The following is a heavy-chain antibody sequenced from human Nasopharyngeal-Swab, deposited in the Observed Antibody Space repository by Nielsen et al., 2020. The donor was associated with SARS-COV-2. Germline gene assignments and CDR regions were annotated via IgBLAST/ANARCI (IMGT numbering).Heavy chain of an antibody. J-gene: IGHJ5*02. CDR3: ARDLSSGWYVGTQNWFDP. D-gene: IGHD6-19*01. V-gene: IGHV1-18*01. CDR1: GYTFTSYG. CDR2: ISAYNGNT. Sequence: ASVTVSCKASGYTFTSYGISWVRQAPGQALEWMGWISAYNGNTNYAQKLQGRVTMTTDTSTSTAYMEPRSLRSDDTAVYYWARDLSSGWYVGTQNWFDPWGQGTLVTVSS.